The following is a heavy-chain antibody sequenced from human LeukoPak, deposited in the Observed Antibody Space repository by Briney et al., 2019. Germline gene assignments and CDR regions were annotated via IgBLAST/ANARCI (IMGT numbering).Heavy chain of an antibody. V-gene: IGHV1-18*01. D-gene: IGHD5-18*01. J-gene: IGHJ4*02. CDR1: GYTFTSYG. Sequence: ASVKVSCKASGYTFTSYGFNWVRHAPGQGLKLMGWIISSNGNSKYAQKLKGSVIMTTDTSKITDYVKLSCLRSDDTAVYYCPRDVFRRPYTSMSPPNTYDYCCQGTLVTDSS. CDR3: PRDVFRRPYTSMSPPNTYDY. CDR2: IISSNGNS.